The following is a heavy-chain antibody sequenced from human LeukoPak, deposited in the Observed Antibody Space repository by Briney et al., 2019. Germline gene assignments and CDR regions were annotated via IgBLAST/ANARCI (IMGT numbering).Heavy chain of an antibody. CDR3: ASPENYGDYPLRED. CDR1: GLTFNRYA. J-gene: IGHJ4*02. V-gene: IGHV3-23*01. D-gene: IGHD4-17*01. Sequence: GGSLRLSCAVSGLTFNRYAMSWVRQAPGKGLEWVSAISESGSGTYYADSVKGRFTISRDNSKDTLYLQMNSLRAEDTAVYYCASPENYGDYPLREDWGQGTLVTVSS. CDR2: ISESGSGT.